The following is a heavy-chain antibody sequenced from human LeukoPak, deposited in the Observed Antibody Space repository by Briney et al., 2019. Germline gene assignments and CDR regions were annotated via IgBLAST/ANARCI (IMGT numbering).Heavy chain of an antibody. J-gene: IGHJ4*02. Sequence: AGSLRLSCAASGFTFSSYAMSWVRQAPGKGLEWVSGISGSGGTTYYADSVKGRFTISRDNSKNTLYVQVNSLRDEDTAAYYCAKDRNPHRVAGANLLDSWGQGTLVIVSS. CDR2: ISGSGGTT. CDR1: GFTFSSYA. D-gene: IGHD6-19*01. CDR3: AKDRNPHRVAGANLLDS. V-gene: IGHV3-23*01.